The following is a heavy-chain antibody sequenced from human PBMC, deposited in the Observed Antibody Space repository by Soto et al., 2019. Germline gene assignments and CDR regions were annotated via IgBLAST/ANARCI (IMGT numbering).Heavy chain of an antibody. Sequence: PSETLSLTCTVSGGSISSYYWSWIRQPPGKGLEWIGYIYYSGSTNYNPSLKSRVTISVDTSKNQFSLKLSSVTAADTAVYYCAIQYYGSGSYYNWFDPWGQGALVTVSS. J-gene: IGHJ5*02. CDR1: GGSISSYY. CDR3: AIQYYGSGSYYNWFDP. CDR2: IYYSGST. V-gene: IGHV4-59*01. D-gene: IGHD3-10*01.